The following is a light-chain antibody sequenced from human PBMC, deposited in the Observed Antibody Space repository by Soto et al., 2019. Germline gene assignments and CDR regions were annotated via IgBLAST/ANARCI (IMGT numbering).Light chain of an antibody. CDR2: EVS. V-gene: IGLV2-14*01. CDR3: RSYTSSTTLV. J-gene: IGLJ1*01. CDR1: SSDVGGYNY. Sequence: QSSLTHPASLSGSPGQSLTISCTGTSSDVGGYNYVSWYQQHPGKVPKLMICEVSNRPSGVSNRFSGSKSGNTASLTISGLQAEDEADYYCRSYTSSTTLVFGTGTKVTVL.